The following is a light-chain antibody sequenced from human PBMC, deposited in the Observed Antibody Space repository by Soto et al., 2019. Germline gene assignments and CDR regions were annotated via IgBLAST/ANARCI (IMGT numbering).Light chain of an antibody. J-gene: IGLJ2*01. V-gene: IGLV2-14*01. CDR2: DVS. CDR1: SSDVGGYNS. Sequence: QSVLTQPDSVSGSPGQSITISCTGTSSDVGGYNSVSWYQQHPGKVPKLMIYDVSNRPSGVSDRFSGSKSGNTAALTISGLQAEDEADYYCSSYTSSSLLVFGGGTKVTVL. CDR3: SSYTSSSLLV.